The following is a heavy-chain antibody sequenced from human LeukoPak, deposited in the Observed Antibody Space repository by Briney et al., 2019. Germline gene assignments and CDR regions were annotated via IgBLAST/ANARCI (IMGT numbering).Heavy chain of an antibody. V-gene: IGHV1-8*03. D-gene: IGHD3-10*01. CDR3: ARVPTYYYGSGSRTNWFDP. CDR2: MNPNSGNT. CDR1: GYTFTSYD. Sequence: ASVKVSCKASGYTFTSYDINWVRQATGQGLEWMGWMNPNSGNTGYAQKFQGRVTSTRNTSISTAYMELSSLRSEDTAVYYCARVPTYYYGSGSRTNWFDPWGQGTLVTVSS. J-gene: IGHJ5*02.